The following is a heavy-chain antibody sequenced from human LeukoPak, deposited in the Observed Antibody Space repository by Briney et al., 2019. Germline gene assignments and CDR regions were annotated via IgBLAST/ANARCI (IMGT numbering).Heavy chain of an antibody. CDR2: ISGDGVST. CDR1: GLPIADFA. Sequence: GGSLRLSCVASGLPIADFAMHWVHQAPGKGLEWVSLISGDGVSTFYADSVKGRFSISRDNSKNSLYLEMNSLRTEDAAMYYCAKESGKFDYWGQGTLVAVSS. CDR3: AKESGKFDY. V-gene: IGHV3-43*02. J-gene: IGHJ4*02.